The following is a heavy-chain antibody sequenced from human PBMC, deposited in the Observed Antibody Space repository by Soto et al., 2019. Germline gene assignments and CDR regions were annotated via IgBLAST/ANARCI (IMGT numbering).Heavy chain of an antibody. CDR2: IIPILTTP. D-gene: IGHD2-8*02. V-gene: IGHV1-69*01. J-gene: IGHJ6*02. CDR1: GGTFSSYA. Sequence: QVQLVQSGAEAKKPGSSVKVSCKTSGGTFSSYAISWVRQAPGQGPEWIGGIIPILTTPNYAQKFHGRVTIVADESTTTVYMELSSLKSEDTAVYYCATSVGIAPTGEDGMDVWGQGTSVTVSS. CDR3: ATSVGIAPTGEDGMDV.